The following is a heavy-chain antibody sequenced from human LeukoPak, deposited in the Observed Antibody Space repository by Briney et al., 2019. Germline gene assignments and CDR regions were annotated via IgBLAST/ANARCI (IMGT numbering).Heavy chain of an antibody. CDR1: GYTFTSDD. D-gene: IGHD6-13*01. CDR2: MNPNSGNT. CDR3: AGSPVQYSSSWYPYGMDV. Sequence: GASVKVSCKASGYTFTSDDINWVRQATGQGLEWMGWMNPNSGNTGYAQKFQGRVTMTRNTSISTAYMELSSLRSEDTAVYYCAGSPVQYSSSWYPYGMDVWGQGTTVTVSS. V-gene: IGHV1-8*01. J-gene: IGHJ6*02.